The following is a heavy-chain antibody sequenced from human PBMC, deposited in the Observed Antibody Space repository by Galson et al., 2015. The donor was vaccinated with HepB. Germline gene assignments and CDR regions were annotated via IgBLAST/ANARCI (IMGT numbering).Heavy chain of an antibody. CDR2: ISGSGGST. J-gene: IGHJ6*02. D-gene: IGHD2-15*01. CDR3: AKARGDCSGGSCSPLGSGYGMDV. CDR1: GFTFSSYA. Sequence: SLRLSCAASGFTFSSYAMSWVRQAPGKGLEWVSAISGSGGSTYYADSVKGRFTISRDNSKNTLYLQMNSLRAEDTAVYYCAKARGDCSGGSCSPLGSGYGMDVWGQGTTVTVSS. V-gene: IGHV3-23*01.